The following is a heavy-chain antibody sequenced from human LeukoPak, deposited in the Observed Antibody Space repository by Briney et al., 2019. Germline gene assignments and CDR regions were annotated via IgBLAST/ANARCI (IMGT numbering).Heavy chain of an antibody. Sequence: PSETLSLTCTVSGSSISSYYWSWIRQPPGQGREWIGYIYYSGSTNYNPSLKTRVTISVDTSKNQFSLKLSSATAADTAVYYCARMTYYDFWCGYQPALSNGYFDLWGRGTLVTVSS. V-gene: IGHV4-59*01. CDR2: IYYSGST. D-gene: IGHD3-3*01. J-gene: IGHJ2*01. CDR1: GSSISSYY. CDR3: ARMTYYDFWCGYQPALSNGYFDL.